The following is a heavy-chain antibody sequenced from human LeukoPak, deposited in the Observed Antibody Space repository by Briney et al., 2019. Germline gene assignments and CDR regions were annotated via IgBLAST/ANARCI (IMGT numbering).Heavy chain of an antibody. Sequence: GGSLRLSCAASGFTFSSYEMNWVRQAPGKGLEWVSYISSSGSTIHYADSVKGRFTISRDNAKNSLYLQMNSLRAEDTAVYYCARDPRVVPAASPGTPLRAGMDVWGQGTTVTVSS. J-gene: IGHJ6*02. CDR1: GFTFSSYE. V-gene: IGHV3-48*03. D-gene: IGHD2-2*01. CDR2: ISSSGSTI. CDR3: ARDPRVVPAASPGTPLRAGMDV.